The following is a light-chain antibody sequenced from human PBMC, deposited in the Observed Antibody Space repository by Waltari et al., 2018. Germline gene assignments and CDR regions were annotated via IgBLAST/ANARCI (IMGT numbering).Light chain of an antibody. J-gene: IGLJ1*01. CDR3: QSYDSSLSRYV. CDR2: GNS. V-gene: IGLV1-40*01. CDR1: SSNIGANYD. Sequence: QSVLTQPPSVSGAPGQRVTISCTGSSSNIGANYDVHWYQQVPGTAPKLLIYGNSNRPSGVPDRSSASTSGTSASLAITGLQADDEADYYCQSYDSSLSRYVFGRGTEVTVL.